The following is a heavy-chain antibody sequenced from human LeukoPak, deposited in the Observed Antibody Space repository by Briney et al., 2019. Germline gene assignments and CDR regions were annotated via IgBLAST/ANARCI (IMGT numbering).Heavy chain of an antibody. D-gene: IGHD3-3*01. Sequence: ASVKVSCKASGYTFTGYYMHWVRQAPGQGLEWMGWINPNGGGTNYAQKFQGWVTMTRDTSISTAYMELSRLRSDDTAVYYCARAGTDYDFWSGYYHYYYYGMDVWGQGTTVTVSS. CDR1: GYTFTGYY. J-gene: IGHJ6*02. CDR3: ARAGTDYDFWSGYYHYYYYGMDV. CDR2: INPNGGGT. V-gene: IGHV1-2*04.